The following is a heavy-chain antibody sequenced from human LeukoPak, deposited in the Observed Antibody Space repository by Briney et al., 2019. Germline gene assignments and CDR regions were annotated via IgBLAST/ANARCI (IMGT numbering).Heavy chain of an antibody. J-gene: IGHJ4*02. V-gene: IGHV3-74*01. CDR3: ARGGYSSAPGQFDC. CDR1: AFTFSSYW. Sequence: PGGSLRLSCAAPAFTFSSYWMHWVRQAPGKGLVWVSRITSDGSSTTHADSVKGRFTISRDNAKNTLYLQMNSLRVEDTAVYYCARGGYSSAPGQFDCSGQGTLVTVSP. CDR2: ITSDGSST. D-gene: IGHD5-18*01.